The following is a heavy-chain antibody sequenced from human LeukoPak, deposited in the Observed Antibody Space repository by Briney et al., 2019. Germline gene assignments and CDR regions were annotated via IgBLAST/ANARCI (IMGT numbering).Heavy chain of an antibody. V-gene: IGHV3-48*01. CDR1: GFTFTYYS. Sequence: GGSLRLSCAPSGFTFTYYSINWIRQAPGKGLEWVSYITSSGDAAYYADSVKGRFTMSRDNAKNSLYLQMNSLRAEDTAIYFCARDQSWSFDFWGQGILVTVSS. CDR2: ITSSGDAA. D-gene: IGHD6-13*01. CDR3: ARDQSWSFDF. J-gene: IGHJ4*02.